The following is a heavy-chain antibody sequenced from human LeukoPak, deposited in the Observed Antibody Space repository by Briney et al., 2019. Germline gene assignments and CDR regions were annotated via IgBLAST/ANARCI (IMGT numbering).Heavy chain of an antibody. D-gene: IGHD4-17*01. CDR1: GGSISSYY. CDR3: AVVGLRSLKGDFDY. Sequence: SETLSLTCTVSGGSISSYYWSWIRQPPGKGLEWIGYIYYSGSINYNPSLKSRVTISVDTSKNQFSLKLSSVTAADTAAYYCAVVGLRSLKGDFDYWGQGTLVTVSS. V-gene: IGHV4-59*12. J-gene: IGHJ4*02. CDR2: IYYSGSI.